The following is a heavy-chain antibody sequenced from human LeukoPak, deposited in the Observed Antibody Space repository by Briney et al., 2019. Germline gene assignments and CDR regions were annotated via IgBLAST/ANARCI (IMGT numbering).Heavy chain of an antibody. CDR1: GFTLRSYG. CDR3: AGPDCSGGSCYSAYYYYYGMDV. V-gene: IGHV3-33*08. CDR2: IWYDGSNK. J-gene: IGHJ6*02. D-gene: IGHD2-15*01. Sequence: GGSLRLSCEDSGFTLRSYGMHWVRQAPGKGLEWVAVIWYDGSNKYYADSVKGRFTISRDNSKNTLYLQMNSLRAEDTAVYYCAGPDCSGGSCYSAYYYYYGMDVWGQGTTVTVSS.